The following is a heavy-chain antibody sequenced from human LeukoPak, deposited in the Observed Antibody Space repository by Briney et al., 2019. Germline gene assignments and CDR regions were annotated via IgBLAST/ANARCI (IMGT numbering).Heavy chain of an antibody. CDR2: IKTKTDGGIT. D-gene: IGHD2-15*01. V-gene: IGHV3-15*01. CDR3: TTDDVVVVAATLMDV. Sequence: GGSLRLSCAASGLTFSNVWMSWVRQAPGKVLEWVGPIKTKTDGGITEYAAAGKGRFTVSRDDSKNRLYLQINSMKTEDTAVYYCTTDDVVVVAATLMDVWGKGTTGTVSS. J-gene: IGHJ6*04. CDR1: GLTFSNVW.